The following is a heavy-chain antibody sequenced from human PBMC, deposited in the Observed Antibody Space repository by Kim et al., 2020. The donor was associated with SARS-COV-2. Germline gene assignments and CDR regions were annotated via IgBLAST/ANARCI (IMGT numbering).Heavy chain of an antibody. CDR3: VGLVDGGWATNEY. J-gene: IGHJ4*02. CDR2: IHYSGIT. D-gene: IGHD5-12*01. Sequence: SETLSLTCTVSSGSISSDTHNWAWIRQPPGKGLEWIGSIHYSGITSYNSSLERRLTTSIDTSKNQFSLKLTSVTAADTAVYYCVGLVDGGWATNEYWGQGSLVTVSS. CDR1: SGSISSDTHN. V-gene: IGHV4-39*01.